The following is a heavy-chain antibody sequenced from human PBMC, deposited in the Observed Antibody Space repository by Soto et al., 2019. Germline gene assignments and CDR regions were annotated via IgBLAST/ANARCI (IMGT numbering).Heavy chain of an antibody. V-gene: IGHV2-5*02. J-gene: IGHJ4*02. D-gene: IGHD3-10*01. CDR1: GFSLSTTGVG. CDR2: IYWDNDK. Sequence: QITLKESGPTLVKPTQTLTLTCSFSGFSLSTTGVGVGWIRQSPGKALEWLAIIYWDNDKRYSPSLKSGVTITKDTSKNQLVLTVTNIYPVDTGTYFCARSLWFGERHWGQGAVVTVSS. CDR3: ARSLWFGERH.